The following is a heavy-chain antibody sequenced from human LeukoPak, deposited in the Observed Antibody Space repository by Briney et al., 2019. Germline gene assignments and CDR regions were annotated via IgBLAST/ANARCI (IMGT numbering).Heavy chain of an antibody. J-gene: IGHJ5*02. V-gene: IGHV1-18*01. CDR2: ISPNNGNT. CDR3: ARGHSSYWYNCFDR. D-gene: IGHD3-22*01. CDR1: GYTFISYG. Sequence: ASVKVSCKASGYTFISYGMSWLRQAPGQGLEWMGWISPNNGNTNYAEKFQGRVTMTTDTSTSTVFMELRSLTSDDTAVYYCARGHSSYWYNCFDRWGQGTLVTVSS.